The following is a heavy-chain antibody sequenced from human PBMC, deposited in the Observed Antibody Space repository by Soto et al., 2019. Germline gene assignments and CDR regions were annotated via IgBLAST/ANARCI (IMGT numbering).Heavy chain of an antibody. D-gene: IGHD1-7*01. J-gene: IGHJ4*02. CDR3: ARELELSFDY. CDR1: GFTFSSYW. Sequence: EVQLVESGGGLVQPGGSLRLSCAASGFTFSSYWMSWVGQAPGRGLEWVANIKQDGSEKYYVDSVKGRFPISRDNAKNSLYLQMNSLSAEDTAVYSCARELELSFDYWGQGTLVTVSS. CDR2: IKQDGSEK. V-gene: IGHV3-7*01.